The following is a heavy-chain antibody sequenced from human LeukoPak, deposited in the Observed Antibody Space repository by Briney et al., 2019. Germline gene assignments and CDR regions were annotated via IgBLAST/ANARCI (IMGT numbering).Heavy chain of an antibody. CDR2: INSDGSST. V-gene: IGHV3-74*01. CDR1: GFTFSSYW. Sequence: PGGSLRLSCAASGFTFSSYWVHWVRQAPGKGLVWVSRINSDGSSTSYADPVKGRFTISRDNAKNTLYLQMNSLRAEDTAVYYCLGGCSGGSCAYFDSWGQGTLVTVSS. J-gene: IGHJ4*02. CDR3: LGGCSGGSCAYFDS. D-gene: IGHD2-15*01.